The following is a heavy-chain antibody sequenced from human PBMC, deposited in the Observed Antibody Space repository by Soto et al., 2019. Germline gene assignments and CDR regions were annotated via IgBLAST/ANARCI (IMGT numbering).Heavy chain of an antibody. V-gene: IGHV1-2*04. J-gene: IGHJ3*02. CDR3: AREERIVVVPAAITSDAFDI. D-gene: IGHD2-2*01. CDR1: GYTFTGYY. CDR2: INPNSGGT. Sequence: GASVKVSCKASGYTFTGYYMHWVRQAPGQGLEWMGWINPNSGGTNYAQKFQGWVTMTRDTSISTAYMELSRLRSDDTAVYYCAREERIVVVPAAITSDAFDIWGQGTMVTVSS.